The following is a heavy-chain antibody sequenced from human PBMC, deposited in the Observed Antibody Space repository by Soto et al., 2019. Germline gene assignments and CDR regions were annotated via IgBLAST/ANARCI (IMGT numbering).Heavy chain of an antibody. CDR1: GFTFKSHA. J-gene: IGHJ6*02. V-gene: IGHV3-23*04. CDR3: XXXXXXXXLAFNYYGMEV. Sequence: EVQLVESGGGLVQPGGSLRVSCVVSGFTFKSHAMYWVRQAPGKXLGWVAGISGRGGRADSADSVKGRFTIPRNNSTDTLYLXXXXXXXXXXXXXXXXXXXXXXXLAFNYYGMEVWGQGTTVTVSS. D-gene: IGHD3-10*01. CDR2: ISGRGGRA.